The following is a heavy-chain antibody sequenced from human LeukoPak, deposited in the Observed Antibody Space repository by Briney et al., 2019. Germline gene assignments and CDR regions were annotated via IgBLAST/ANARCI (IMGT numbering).Heavy chain of an antibody. D-gene: IGHD6-13*01. CDR3: ARIKGIAAAGTSIGY. Sequence: SETLSLTCAVYGGSFSGYYWSWIRQPPGKGLEWIGEINHSGSTNYNPSLKSRVTISVDTSKNQFSLKLSSVTAADTAVYYCARIKGIAAAGTSIGYWGQGTLVTVSS. CDR1: GGSFSGYY. V-gene: IGHV4-34*01. CDR2: INHSGST. J-gene: IGHJ4*02.